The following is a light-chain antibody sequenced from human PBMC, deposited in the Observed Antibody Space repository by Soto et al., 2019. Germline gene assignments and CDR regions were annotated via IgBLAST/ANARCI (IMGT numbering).Light chain of an antibody. CDR3: SSYTSSSTVV. V-gene: IGLV2-14*01. CDR2: DVS. Sequence: ALTQPASVSGSPGQSITISCTGTSSDVGGYNYVSWYQQHPGNAPKLMIYDVSNRPSGVSNRFSGSKSGNTASLTISGLQAEDEADYYCSSYTSSSTVVFGGGTKLTVL. J-gene: IGLJ2*01. CDR1: SSDVGGYNY.